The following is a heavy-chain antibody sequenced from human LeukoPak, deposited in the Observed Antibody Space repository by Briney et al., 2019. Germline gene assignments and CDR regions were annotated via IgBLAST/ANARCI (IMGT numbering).Heavy chain of an antibody. CDR1: GGSISSGGYY. CDR2: VYYSGST. D-gene: IGHD3-22*01. CDR3: ASTGNYYDSSGYYSTEDY. V-gene: IGHV4-31*03. Sequence: SETLSLTCTVSGGSISSGGYYWSWIRQHPGKGLEWIGYVYYSGSTYYNPSLKSRVTISVDTSKNQFSLKLSSVTAADTAVYYCASTGNYYDSSGYYSTEDYWGQGTLVTVSS. J-gene: IGHJ4*02.